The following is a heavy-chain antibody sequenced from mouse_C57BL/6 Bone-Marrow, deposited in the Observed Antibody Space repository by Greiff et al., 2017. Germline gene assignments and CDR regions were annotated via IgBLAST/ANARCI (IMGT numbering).Heavy chain of an antibody. CDR1: GYTFTNYW. J-gene: IGHJ4*01. Sequence: QVQLQQSGAELVRPGTSVKMSCKASGYTFTNYWIGWAKQRPGHGLEWIGDIYPGGGYTNYNEKFKGKATLTADKSSSTAYMQFSSLTSEDSAIYYCARFDYEEGGYAMDYWGQGTSVTVSS. D-gene: IGHD2-4*01. V-gene: IGHV1-63*01. CDR3: ARFDYEEGGYAMDY. CDR2: IYPGGGYT.